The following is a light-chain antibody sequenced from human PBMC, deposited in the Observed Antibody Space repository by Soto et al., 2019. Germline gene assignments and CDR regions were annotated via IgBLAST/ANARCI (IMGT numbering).Light chain of an antibody. CDR1: RSLLHIDGKTY. CDR3: MQSLNVHPST. Sequence: VVMTQTPLSLSVTPGQPASISCKSSRSLLHIDGKTYLYWHLQKPGQPPQLLIYKLSHRFSGVPDRFSGGVRGTDVSLTISRVNAEVVGVYVIMQSLNVHPSTCGQETRLEIK. V-gene: IGKV2D-29*01. CDR2: KLS. J-gene: IGKJ5*01.